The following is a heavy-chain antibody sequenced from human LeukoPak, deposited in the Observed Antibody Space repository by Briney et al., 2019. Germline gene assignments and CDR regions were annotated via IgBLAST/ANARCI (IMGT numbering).Heavy chain of an antibody. J-gene: IGHJ4*02. V-gene: IGHV3-74*01. CDR2: ISPDGRDT. D-gene: IGHD6-19*01. CDR1: GFAFSTYW. CDR3: AKDGGWAHY. Sequence: QPGGSLRLSCAASGFAFSTYWMHWVRQAPGKGPVWVSRISPDGRDTIYADSVKGRFTISRDNSKNTLYLQMNSLRAEDTAVYYCAKDGGWAHYWGQGTLVTVSS.